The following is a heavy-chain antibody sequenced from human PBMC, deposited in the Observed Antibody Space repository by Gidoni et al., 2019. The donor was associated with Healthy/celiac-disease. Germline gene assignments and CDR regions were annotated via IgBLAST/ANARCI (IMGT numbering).Heavy chain of an antibody. CDR1: GFTFSSYS. Sequence: EVQLVESGGGLVKPGGSLRLSCAASGFTFSSYSMNWVRQAPGKGLEWVSSISSSSSYIYYADSVKGRFTISRDNAKNSLYLQMNSLRAEDTAVYYCARGRDWNDVPHYFDYWGQGTLVTVSS. CDR2: ISSSSSYI. J-gene: IGHJ4*02. CDR3: ARGRDWNDVPHYFDY. D-gene: IGHD1-1*01. V-gene: IGHV3-21*01.